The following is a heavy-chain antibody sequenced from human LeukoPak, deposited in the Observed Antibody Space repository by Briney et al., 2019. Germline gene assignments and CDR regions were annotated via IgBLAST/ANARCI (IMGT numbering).Heavy chain of an antibody. Sequence: SETLSLTSTVSGGSISSSSYYWGWIRQPPGKGLEWIGSIYYSGSTYYNPSLKSRVTISVDTSKNQFSLKLSSVTAADAAVYYCARGGGDSSGIDYWGQGTLVTVSS. CDR3: ARGGGDSSGIDY. D-gene: IGHD3-22*01. V-gene: IGHV4-39*01. CDR1: GGSISSSSYY. J-gene: IGHJ4*02. CDR2: IYYSGST.